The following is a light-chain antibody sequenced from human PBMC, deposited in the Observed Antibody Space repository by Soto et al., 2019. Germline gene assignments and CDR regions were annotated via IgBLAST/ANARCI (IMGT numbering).Light chain of an antibody. CDR2: WAS. CDR3: QQYHSDPIT. V-gene: IGKV4-1*01. CDR1: QSVLSNSNNKNY. Sequence: DFGMTQAPCVEAGCRRVSATINFRSSQSVLSNSNNKNYLAWFRQKPGKPPKLLFYWASSRESGVPDRFSGSGSATDFTLTISSLQAEDVAVYYCQQYHSDPITFGQGTRLDIK. J-gene: IGKJ5*01.